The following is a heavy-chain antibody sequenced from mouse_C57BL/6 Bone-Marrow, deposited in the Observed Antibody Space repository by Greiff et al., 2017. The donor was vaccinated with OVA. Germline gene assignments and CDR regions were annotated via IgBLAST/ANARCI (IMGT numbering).Heavy chain of an antibody. J-gene: IGHJ3*01. CDR1: GFNIKDYY. D-gene: IGHD2-3*01. CDR2: IDPEDGET. V-gene: IGHV14-2*01. CDR3: TWMVYDWFAY. Sequence: EVHVKQSGAELVKPGASVKLSCTASGFNIKDYYMSWVKQRTEQGLEWIGRIDPEDGETKYAPNFQGKATITADKSSTTSLQQLSSLTSEDAAVYCCTWMVYDWFAYWGQGTLVTVSA.